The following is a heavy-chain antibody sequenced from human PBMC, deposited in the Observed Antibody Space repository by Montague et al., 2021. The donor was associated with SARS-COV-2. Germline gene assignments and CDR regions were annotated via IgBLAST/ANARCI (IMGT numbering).Heavy chain of an antibody. CDR3: ARHRIYLGESW. CDR2: ISESGSP. J-gene: IGHJ4*02. V-gene: IGHV4-59*08. CDR1: GGSISRYY. D-gene: IGHD3-16*01. Sequence: SETRSLTCTVSGGSISRYYWSWIRQSPAQRLEWIAYISESGSPNYNPSLNSRVTVSVDTSKSQYSLQLTSVTAADTALYYCARHRIYLGESWWGEGTLVTVSS.